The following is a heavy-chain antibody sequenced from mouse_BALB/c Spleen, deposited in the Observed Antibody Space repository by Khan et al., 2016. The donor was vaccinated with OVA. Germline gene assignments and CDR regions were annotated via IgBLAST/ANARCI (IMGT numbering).Heavy chain of an antibody. CDR3: ASTTVASMDY. CDR2: INPSTGYT. Sequence: QVQLQQSGAELAKPGASVKMSCKASGYTFTSYWMHWVKQRPGQGLEWIGYINPSTGYTEYNQKFKDKATLTADKSSSTAYMQLSSLTSEDSAVYYCASTTVASMDYWGQGTSVTVSS. V-gene: IGHV1-7*01. D-gene: IGHD1-1*01. J-gene: IGHJ4*01. CDR1: GYTFTSYW.